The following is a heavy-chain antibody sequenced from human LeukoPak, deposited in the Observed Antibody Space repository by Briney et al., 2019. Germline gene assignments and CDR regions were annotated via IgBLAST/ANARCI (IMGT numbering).Heavy chain of an antibody. CDR1: GITFSGYA. CDR2: ISASGHIS. Sequence: GGSLRLSCAASGITFSGYAISWVRQAPGEGLEWVSIISASGHISNYAESVKGRFTISRDNSKNTLYLQMNSLRVEDTAIYYCAMEGFDIWGQGTMVTVSS. J-gene: IGHJ3*02. V-gene: IGHV3-23*01. CDR3: AMEGFDI. D-gene: IGHD3-3*01.